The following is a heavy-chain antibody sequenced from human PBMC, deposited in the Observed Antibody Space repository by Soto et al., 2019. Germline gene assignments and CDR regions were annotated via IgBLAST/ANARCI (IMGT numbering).Heavy chain of an antibody. CDR2: INHSRST. Sequence: PSETLSLTCAVYGGPFSDFHWTWIRQPPGKGLEWIGEINHSRSTYYNPSLKSRVTISVDRSKNQFSLKLSSVTAADTAVYYCAGGYSGYDFGCSGGSCYSPWFDPWGQGTLVTVSS. CDR3: AGGYSGYDFGCSGGSCYSPWFDP. J-gene: IGHJ5*02. CDR1: GGPFSDFH. D-gene: IGHD2-15*01. V-gene: IGHV4-34*01.